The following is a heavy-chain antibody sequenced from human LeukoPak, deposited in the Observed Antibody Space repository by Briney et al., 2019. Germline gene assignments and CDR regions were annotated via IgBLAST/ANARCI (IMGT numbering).Heavy chain of an antibody. Sequence: ASVKVSCKASGYTFTGYYMHWVRQAPGQGLEWMGWINPNSGGTNYAQKFQGRVTMTRDTSISTAYMELSRLRSDDTAVYYCARDIWYYDSSDAFDIWGQGTMVTVSS. CDR1: GYTFTGYY. CDR2: INPNSGGT. J-gene: IGHJ3*02. CDR3: ARDIWYYDSSDAFDI. D-gene: IGHD3-22*01. V-gene: IGHV1-2*02.